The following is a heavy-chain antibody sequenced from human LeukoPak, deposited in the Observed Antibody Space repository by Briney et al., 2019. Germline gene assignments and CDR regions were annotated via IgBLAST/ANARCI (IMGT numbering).Heavy chain of an antibody. D-gene: IGHD5-18*01. CDR3: ATQGYSYGYYFDY. V-gene: IGHV1-24*01. CDR2: FDPEDGET. Sequence: ASVKVSCKVSGYTLTEFSMYWVRQAPGKGLEWMGGFDPEDGETIYAQKFQGRVTMTEDTSTDTAYMELSSLRSEDTAVYYCATQGYSYGYYFDYWGQGTLVTVSS. CDR1: GYTLTEFS. J-gene: IGHJ4*02.